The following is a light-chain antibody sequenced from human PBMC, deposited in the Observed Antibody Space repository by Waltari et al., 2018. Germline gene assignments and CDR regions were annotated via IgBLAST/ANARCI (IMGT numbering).Light chain of an antibody. Sequence: QSALTQPASVSGSPGQSITISCTGTSSDFGAYNYVPWYQQHPGKAPKLMIFDVSNRPSGVSNRFSGSKSGNTASLTISGLQAEDEAGYYCSSYISSSTLELFGGGTSLTVL. CDR2: DVS. CDR1: SSDFGAYNY. J-gene: IGLJ2*01. CDR3: SSYISSSTLEL. V-gene: IGLV2-14*03.